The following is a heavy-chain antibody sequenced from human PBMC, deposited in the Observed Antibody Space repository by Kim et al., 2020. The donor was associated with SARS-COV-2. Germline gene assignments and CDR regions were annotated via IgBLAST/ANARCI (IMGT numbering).Heavy chain of an antibody. J-gene: IGHJ4*02. V-gene: IGHV4-39*01. Sequence: SLKSRVTISVDTSKNQFSLKRSSVTAADTAVYYCARRALEMATGSSYFDYWGQGTLVTVSS. CDR3: ARRALEMATGSSYFDY. D-gene: IGHD3-10*01.